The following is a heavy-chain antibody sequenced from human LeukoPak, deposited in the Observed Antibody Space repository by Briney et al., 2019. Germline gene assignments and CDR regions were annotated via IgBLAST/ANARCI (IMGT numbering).Heavy chain of an antibody. D-gene: IGHD2/OR15-2a*01. CDR2: IGSKSEYT. Sequence: PGGSLRHSRAASGFTFSDHYMNWMPPAPGEGVEWGSYIGSKSEYTDDADPVKGRFTVARDNADNALYLQMHSLRAEDTAVYYCARVPLSRCNDGTCFPTFDHWGQGTLVTVSS. CDR3: ARVPLSRCNDGTCFPTFDH. CDR1: GFTFSDHY. J-gene: IGHJ4*02. V-gene: IGHV3-11*05.